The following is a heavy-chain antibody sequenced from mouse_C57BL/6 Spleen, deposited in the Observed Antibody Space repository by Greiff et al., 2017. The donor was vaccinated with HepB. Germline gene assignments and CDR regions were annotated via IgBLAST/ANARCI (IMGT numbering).Heavy chain of an antibody. V-gene: IGHV1-7*01. CDR1: GYTFTSYW. Sequence: QVQLKESGAELAKPGASVKLSCKASGYTFTSYWMHWVKQRPGQGLEWIGYINPSSGYTKYNQKFKDKATLTADKSSSTAYMQLSSLTYEDSAVYYCARWAAKFITTVGPHFDYWGQGTTLTVSS. D-gene: IGHD1-1*01. CDR2: INPSSGYT. CDR3: ARWAAKFITTVGPHFDY. J-gene: IGHJ2*01.